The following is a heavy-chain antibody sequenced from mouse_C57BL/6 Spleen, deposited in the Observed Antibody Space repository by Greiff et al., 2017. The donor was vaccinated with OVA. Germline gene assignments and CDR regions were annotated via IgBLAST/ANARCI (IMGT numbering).Heavy chain of an antibody. CDR2: IDPSDSYP. V-gene: IGHV1-69*01. Sequence: QVQLQQPGAELVMPGASVKLSCKASGYTFTSYWMHWVKQRPGQGLAWIGEIDPSDSYPNYNQKFKGKSTLTVDKSSSTAYMQLSSLTSEDSAVYYCARSWGGTMDYWGQGTSVTVSS. CDR1: GYTFTSYW. CDR3: ARSWGGTMDY. J-gene: IGHJ4*01. D-gene: IGHD4-1*01.